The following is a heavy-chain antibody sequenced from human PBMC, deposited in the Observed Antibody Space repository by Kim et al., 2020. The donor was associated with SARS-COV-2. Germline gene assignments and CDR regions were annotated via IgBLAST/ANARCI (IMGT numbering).Heavy chain of an antibody. Sequence: GGSLRLSCAASGFRFSSYSMNWVRQAPGKGLEWVSSISSSSSYIYYADSVKGRFTISRDNAKNSLYLQMNSLRAEDTAVYYCAREKAGDYGPLGSQRDYYYYGMDVWGQGTTVTVSS. D-gene: IGHD4-17*01. CDR2: ISSSSSYI. CDR3: AREKAGDYGPLGSQRDYYYYGMDV. J-gene: IGHJ6*02. CDR1: GFRFSSYS. V-gene: IGHV3-21*01.